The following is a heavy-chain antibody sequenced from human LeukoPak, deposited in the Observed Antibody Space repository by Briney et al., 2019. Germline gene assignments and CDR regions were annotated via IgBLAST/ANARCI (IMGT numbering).Heavy chain of an antibody. CDR2: IIPILGIA. V-gene: IGHV1-69*04. D-gene: IGHD1-26*01. Sequence: SVKVSCTASGGTFSSYAISWVRQAPGQGLEWMGRIIPILGIANYAQKFQGRVTITADKSTSTAYMELSSLRSEDTAVYYCARVLRGVGAIDYWGQGTLVTVSS. CDR3: ARVLRGVGAIDY. CDR1: GGTFSSYA. J-gene: IGHJ4*02.